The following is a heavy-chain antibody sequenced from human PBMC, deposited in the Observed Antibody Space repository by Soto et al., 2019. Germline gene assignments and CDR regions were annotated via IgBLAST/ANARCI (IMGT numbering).Heavy chain of an antibody. J-gene: IGHJ5*02. CDR3: AREWVRCLPTFRYCSSTSCYRSYNWFDP. CDR1: GGSISSGGYY. CDR2: IYYSGST. D-gene: IGHD2-2*01. V-gene: IGHV4-31*03. Sequence: SETLSLTCTVSGGSISSGGYYWSWIRQHPGKGLEWIGYIYYSGSTYYNPSLKSRVTISVDTSKNQFSLKLSSVTAADTAVYFCAREWVRCLPTFRYCSSTSCYRSYNWFDPWGQGTLVTVSS.